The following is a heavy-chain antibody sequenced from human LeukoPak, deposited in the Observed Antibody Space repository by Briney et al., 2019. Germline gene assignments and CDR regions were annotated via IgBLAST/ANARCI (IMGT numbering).Heavy chain of an antibody. CDR1: GGSFSGYY. J-gene: IGHJ4*02. Sequence: PSETLSLTCAVYGGSFSGYYWSWIRQPPGKGLEWIGEINHSGSTNYNPSLKSRVTTSVDTSKNQFSLKLSSVTAADTAVYYCARLRAKQDIVVVVENDHGLDYWGQGALVTVSS. V-gene: IGHV4-34*01. CDR2: INHSGST. D-gene: IGHD2-15*01. CDR3: ARLRAKQDIVVVVENDHGLDY.